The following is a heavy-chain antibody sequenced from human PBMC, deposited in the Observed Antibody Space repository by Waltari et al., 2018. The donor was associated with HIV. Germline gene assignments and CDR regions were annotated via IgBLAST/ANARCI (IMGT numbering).Heavy chain of an antibody. J-gene: IGHJ4*02. D-gene: IGHD3-16*01. Sequence: VQLVQYGAEVTKPGPSVKVSCKASGGAFSSYTINWVRKAPGQGLEWLGVIIPMSNTPNNAQKFQGRVTITADKSTSTDYMELTSLRSDDTAVYYCASARETMGVDFDSWGLGTLVTVSS. V-gene: IGHV1-69*08. CDR3: ASARETMGVDFDS. CDR1: GGAFSSYT. CDR2: IIPMSNTP.